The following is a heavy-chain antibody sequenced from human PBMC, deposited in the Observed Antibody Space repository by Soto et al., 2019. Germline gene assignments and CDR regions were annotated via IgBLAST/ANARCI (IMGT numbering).Heavy chain of an antibody. CDR1: GGTFSSYA. J-gene: IGHJ6*02. CDR3: ASHGITGTWDYYYGMDV. D-gene: IGHD1-7*01. V-gene: IGHV1-69*12. CDR2: IIPIFDTA. Sequence: QVQLVQSGAEVKKPGSSVKVSCKASGGTFSSYAISWVRQAPGQGLEWMGGIIPIFDTADYAQKFQGRVTITADESTSTAYMELSSLRSEDTAVYYCASHGITGTWDYYYGMDVWGQGTTVTVSS.